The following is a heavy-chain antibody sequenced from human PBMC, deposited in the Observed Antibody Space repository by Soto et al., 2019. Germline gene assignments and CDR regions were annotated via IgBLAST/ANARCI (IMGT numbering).Heavy chain of an antibody. D-gene: IGHD5-12*01. V-gene: IGHV1-8*01. J-gene: IGHJ6*02. CDR1: GYTFTRYD. Sequence: SVQVSCKASGYTFTRYDINWLRQATGQRLERMGWMNPNSGNTGYAQKFQGRVTMTRNTSISTVYMELSSLRSEDTAVCYCANSIVATIRGTLYYYYGMDVWGQGTTVTVSS. CDR2: MNPNSGNT. CDR3: ANSIVATIRGTLYYYYGMDV.